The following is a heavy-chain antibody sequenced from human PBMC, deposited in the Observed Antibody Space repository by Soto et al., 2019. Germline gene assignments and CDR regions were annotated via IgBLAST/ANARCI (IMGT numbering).Heavy chain of an antibody. D-gene: IGHD6-19*01. V-gene: IGHV3-30*18. CDR3: AKVLKAVAGYYYYYYGMDV. CDR2: ISYDGSNK. CDR1: GFTFSSYG. Sequence: QVQLVESGGGVVQPGRSLRLSCAASGFTFSSYGMHWVRQAPGKGLEWVAVISYDGSNKYYADSVKGRFTISRDNSKNTLYLQMNSLRAEDTAVYYCAKVLKAVAGYYYYYYGMDVWGQGTTVTVSS. J-gene: IGHJ6*02.